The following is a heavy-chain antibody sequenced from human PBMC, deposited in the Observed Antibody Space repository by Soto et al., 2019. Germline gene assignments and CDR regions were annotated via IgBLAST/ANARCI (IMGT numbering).Heavy chain of an antibody. D-gene: IGHD3-22*01. J-gene: IGHJ4*02. V-gene: IGHV1-69*13. Sequence: GASVKVSCKASGGTFSSYAISWVRQAPGQGLEWMGGIIPIFGTANYAQKFQGRVTITADESTSTAYMELSSLRSEDTAVYYCARFHDYYDSSDRDYWGQGTLVTVSS. CDR2: IIPIFGTA. CDR3: ARFHDYYDSSDRDY. CDR1: GGTFSSYA.